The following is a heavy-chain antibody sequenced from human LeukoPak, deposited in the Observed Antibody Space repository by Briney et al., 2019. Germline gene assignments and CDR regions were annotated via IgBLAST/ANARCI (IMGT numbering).Heavy chain of an antibody. D-gene: IGHD4-23*01. CDR1: GGTFSSYA. Sequence: SVKVSCKASGGTFSSYAISWVRQAPGQGLEWMGGIIPIFGTANYAQKFQGRVTITADESTSTAYMELSRLRSDDTAVYYCARDLGGLYGDNSLNWFDPWGQGTLVTVSS. CDR2: IIPIFGTA. CDR3: ARDLGGLYGDNSLNWFDP. J-gene: IGHJ5*02. V-gene: IGHV1-69*13.